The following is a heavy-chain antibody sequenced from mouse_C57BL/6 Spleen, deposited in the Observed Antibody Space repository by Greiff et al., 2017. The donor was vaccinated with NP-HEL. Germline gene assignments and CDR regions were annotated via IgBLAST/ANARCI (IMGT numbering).Heavy chain of an antibody. J-gene: IGHJ4*01. CDR1: GYTFTSYG. V-gene: IGHV1-81*01. Sequence: QVQLQQSGAELARPGASVKLSCKASGYTFTSYGISWVKQRTGQGLEWIGEIYPRSGNTYYNEKFKGKATLTADKSSSTAYMELRSLTSEDSAVYFCARWGTMVTTRYAMDYWGQGTSVTVSS. CDR3: ARWGTMVTTRYAMDY. D-gene: IGHD2-2*01. CDR2: IYPRSGNT.